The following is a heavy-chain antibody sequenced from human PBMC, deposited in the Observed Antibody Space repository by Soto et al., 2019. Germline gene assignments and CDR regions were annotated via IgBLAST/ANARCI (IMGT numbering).Heavy chain of an antibody. D-gene: IGHD6-13*01. CDR2: ISYDENTK. V-gene: IGHV3-30*18. J-gene: IGHJ5*02. Sequence: GGSLRLSCKASGFDFRGTGMHWVRQAPGKGLEWVAVISYDENTKDYGDSVKGRFTVSRDNSNNTLYLQMHSLTSDDKAVYYCAKVAASSWHANWFAPWGQGT. CDR1: GFDFRGTG. CDR3: AKVAASSWHANWFAP.